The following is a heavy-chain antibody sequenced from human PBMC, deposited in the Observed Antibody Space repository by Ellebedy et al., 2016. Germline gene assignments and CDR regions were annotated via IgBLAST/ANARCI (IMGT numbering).Heavy chain of an antibody. CDR2: INHSGYT. J-gene: IGHJ4*02. CDR3: ARTYYYDSSGYYQGYYFDY. V-gene: IGHV4-34*01. CDR1: GESLSGHY. D-gene: IGHD3-22*01. Sequence: SETLSLTCAVYGESLSGHYWSWIRQSPGKELEWIGEINHSGYTNYNPSLKSRVTISVDTSKNQFSLKLSSVTAADTAVYYCARTYYYDSSGYYQGYYFDYWGQGTLVTVSS.